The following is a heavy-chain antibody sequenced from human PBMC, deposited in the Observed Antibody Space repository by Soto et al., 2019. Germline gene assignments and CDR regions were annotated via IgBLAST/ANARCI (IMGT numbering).Heavy chain of an antibody. Sequence: QVQLQESGPGLVQRSQTLFLTCTVSGGSISSDGYYWSWIRPHPGTGLEWIGHISYSGSTYYNTSLKSRVTISVDTSRNQFSLIVNSVTAADTAVYYCARGVLHWGQGTLVTVSS. CDR1: GGSISSDGYY. CDR3: ARGVLH. J-gene: IGHJ4*01. CDR2: ISYSGST. V-gene: IGHV4-31*03.